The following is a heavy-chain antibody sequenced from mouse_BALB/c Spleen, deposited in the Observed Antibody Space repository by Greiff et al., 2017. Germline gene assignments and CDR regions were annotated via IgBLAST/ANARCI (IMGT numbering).Heavy chain of an antibody. V-gene: IGHV1-80*01. Sequence: QVQLQQSGAELVRPGSSVKISCKASGYAFSSYWMNWVKQRPGQGLEWIGQIYPGDGDTNYNGKFKGKATLTADKSSSTAYMQLSSLTSEDSAVYFCARGTMITTYYFDYWGQGTTLTVSS. CDR2: IYPGDGDT. J-gene: IGHJ2*01. CDR3: ARGTMITTYYFDY. D-gene: IGHD2-4*01. CDR1: GYAFSSYW.